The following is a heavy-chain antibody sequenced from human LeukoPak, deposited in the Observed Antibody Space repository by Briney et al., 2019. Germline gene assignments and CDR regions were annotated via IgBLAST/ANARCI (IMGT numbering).Heavy chain of an antibody. CDR2: INHSGST. V-gene: IGHV4-34*01. CDR3: ARVSLGSWESFDP. CDR1: GGSFSGYY. J-gene: IGHJ5*02. D-gene: IGHD1-26*01. Sequence: PSETLSLTCAVYGGSFSGYYWSWIRQPPGKGLEWIGEINHSGSTNYNPSLKSRVTISVDTSKNQFSLKLSSVTAADTAVYYCARVSLGSWESFDPWGQGTLVNVSS.